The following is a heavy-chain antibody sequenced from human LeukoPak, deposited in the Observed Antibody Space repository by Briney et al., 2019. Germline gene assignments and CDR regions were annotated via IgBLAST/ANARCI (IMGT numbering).Heavy chain of an antibody. V-gene: IGHV3-21*01. CDR3: AKVVRLYCSGGTCNAFDY. CDR1: AFSFSSYC. J-gene: IGHJ4*02. D-gene: IGHD2-15*01. CDR2: ISSSSTYI. Sequence: GGSLRLSCEASAFSFSSYCMNWVRQAPGKGLEWVSSISSSSTYISYADSVKGRFTIPRDNAKNSLYLQMDSLRAEDTAVYYCAKVVRLYCSGGTCNAFDYWGQGSLVTVSS.